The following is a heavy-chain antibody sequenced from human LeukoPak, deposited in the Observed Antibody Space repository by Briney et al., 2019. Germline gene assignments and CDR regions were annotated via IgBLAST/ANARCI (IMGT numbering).Heavy chain of an antibody. D-gene: IGHD3-3*01. CDR3: ARSKAIFGVVITRFDY. J-gene: IGHJ4*02. CDR2: IYYSGST. V-gene: IGHV4-39*01. Sequence: SETLSLTXTVSGGSIRSSSYYWGWIRQPPGKGLDWLGSIYYSGSTYYNPSLKSRVTISVDTSKNQFSLKLSSVTAADTAVYYCARSKAIFGVVITRFDYWGQGTLVTVSS. CDR1: GGSIRSSSYY.